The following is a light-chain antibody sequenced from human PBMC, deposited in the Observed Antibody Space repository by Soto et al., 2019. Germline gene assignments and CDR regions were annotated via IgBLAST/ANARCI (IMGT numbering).Light chain of an antibody. CDR3: HQYGSPPRT. CDR1: QSVISNY. J-gene: IGKJ2*01. CDR2: GIS. Sequence: EIVLTQSPGTLSLSPGERATLSCRASQSVISNYFSWFQQKPGQAPRLLIYGISSRATCIPDRFSGSGSGTDFTLTISGLEPEDFAVYYCHQYGSPPRTFGQGTKLEIK. V-gene: IGKV3-20*01.